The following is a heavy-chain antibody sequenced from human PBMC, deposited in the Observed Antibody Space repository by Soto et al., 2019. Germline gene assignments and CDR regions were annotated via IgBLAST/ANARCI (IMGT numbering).Heavy chain of an antibody. CDR2: IYYSGST. J-gene: IGHJ4*02. CDR1: GGSISSSSYY. Sequence: QLQLQESGPGLVKPSETLSLTCTVSGGSISSSSYYWGWIRQPPGKGLEWIGSIYYSGSTYYNPSLKSRVTISVDTSKNHFSLKLSSVTAVDTAVYYCARHLEMATIRGYFDYWGQGTLVTVSS. D-gene: IGHD5-12*01. CDR3: ARHLEMATIRGYFDY. V-gene: IGHV4-39*01.